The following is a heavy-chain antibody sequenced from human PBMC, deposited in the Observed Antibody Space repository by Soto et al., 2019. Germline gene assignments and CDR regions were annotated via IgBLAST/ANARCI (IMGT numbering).Heavy chain of an antibody. J-gene: IGHJ6*02. CDR1: GGSISSYY. V-gene: IGHV4-59*01. D-gene: IGHD3-10*01. Sequence: KPSETLSLTCTVSGGSISSYYWSWIRQPPGKGLEWIGYIYYSGSTNYNPSLKSRVTISVDTSKNQFSLKLSSVTAADTAVYYCARSVSGSYYIPKRGMDVWGQGTTVTVSS. CDR3: ARSVSGSYYIPKRGMDV. CDR2: IYYSGST.